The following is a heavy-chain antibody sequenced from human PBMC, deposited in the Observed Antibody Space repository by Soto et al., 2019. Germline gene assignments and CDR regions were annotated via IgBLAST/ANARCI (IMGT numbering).Heavy chain of an antibody. D-gene: IGHD5-18*01. CDR1: GYTFTGYY. CDR3: ATSGGSYGLRGGMDV. J-gene: IGHJ6*02. Sequence: GASVKVSCKASGYTFTGYYMHWVRQAPGQGLEWMGWINPNSGGTNYADSVKGRFTISRDSSKNTLFLQMNSLRPEDTALYCCATSGGSYGLRGGMDVWGQGTTVTVSS. V-gene: IGHV1-2*02. CDR2: INPNSGGT.